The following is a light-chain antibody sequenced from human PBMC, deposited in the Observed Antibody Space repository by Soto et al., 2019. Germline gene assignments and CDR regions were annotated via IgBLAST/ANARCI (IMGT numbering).Light chain of an antibody. J-gene: IGKJ5*01. CDR1: QSISSH. V-gene: IGKV1-39*01. Sequence: DIRMNQSPSSLSASVGDTVTITCRASQSISSHLNWYQQKPGKAPNLLMYTAANLQSGVPSRFRGSGSETDFTLTISSLQPEDFATYYCQQRYRTPIIFGQGTRLEL. CDR2: TAA. CDR3: QQRYRTPII.